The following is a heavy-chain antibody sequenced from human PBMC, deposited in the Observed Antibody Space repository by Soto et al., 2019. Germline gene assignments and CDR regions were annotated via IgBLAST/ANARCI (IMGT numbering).Heavy chain of an antibody. Sequence: PGESLKISCKASGYSFTNSWIGWVRQMPGKGLEWVGIIYPGDSQTRYSPSFQGQVTISADKSISSAYLQWSSLKASDTAMDYCARQKGYWGQGTLVTVSS. CDR2: IYPGDSQT. CDR1: GYSFTNSW. V-gene: IGHV5-51*01. CDR3: ARQKGY. J-gene: IGHJ4*02.